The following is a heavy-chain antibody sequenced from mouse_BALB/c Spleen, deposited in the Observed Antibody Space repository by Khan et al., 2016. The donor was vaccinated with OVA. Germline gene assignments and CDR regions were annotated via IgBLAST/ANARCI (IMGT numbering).Heavy chain of an antibody. CDR2: ISPNSDGS. V-gene: IGHV1S136*01. J-gene: IGHJ3*01. CDR3: LRSLFYYGSAYEGFAY. D-gene: IGHD1-1*01. CDR1: GYTFTSYV. Sequence: VQLKQSGPELVKPGASVKMSCKASGYTFTSYVMHWVKQKPRQGLEWIGYISPNSDGSKYNEKFRGKATLTSDKSSSTAYMELSSLTSEESAVYYCLRSLFYYGSAYEGFAYWGQGTLVTVSA.